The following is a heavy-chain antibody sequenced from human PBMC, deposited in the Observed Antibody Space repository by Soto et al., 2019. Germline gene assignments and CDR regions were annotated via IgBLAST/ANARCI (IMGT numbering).Heavy chain of an antibody. V-gene: IGHV3-30-3*01. CDR2: ISYDGSNK. J-gene: IGHJ4*02. Sequence: QVQLVESGGGVVQPGRSLRLSCAASGFTFSSYAMHWVRQAPGKGLEWVAVISYDGSNKYYADSVKGRFTISRDNSKNTLYLQMNSLRAEDTAVYYCARDKSPYSSGWHNRHFDYWGQGTFVTVSS. CDR3: ARDKSPYSSGWHNRHFDY. CDR1: GFTFSSYA. D-gene: IGHD6-19*01.